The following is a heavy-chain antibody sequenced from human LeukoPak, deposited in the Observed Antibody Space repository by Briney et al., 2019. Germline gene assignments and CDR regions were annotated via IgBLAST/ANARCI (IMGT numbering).Heavy chain of an antibody. CDR1: GGSISKINHY. V-gene: IGHV4-39*01. J-gene: IGHJ5*02. Sequence: PGETLSLTCSVSGGSISKINHYWGRLRPPPGKGLESSGSMYYGGSTYYTPSLKSRVTISVDTSKNQFSLRLRSVTAADTAVYYCARQDHSIIWYHWFDPWGQGTLVTVSS. CDR3: ARQDHSIIWYHWFDP. CDR2: MYYGGST. D-gene: IGHD6-13*01.